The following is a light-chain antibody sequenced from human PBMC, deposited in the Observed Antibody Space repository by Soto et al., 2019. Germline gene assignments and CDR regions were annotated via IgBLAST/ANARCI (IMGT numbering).Light chain of an antibody. J-gene: IGKJ3*01. Sequence: EIVMTQSPATLSASPGERATLSCRASQSVRTNLAWYQQKPGQAPRLLIYDASTMATGIPARFSGSGSGTDFTLTIDRLEPEDFAVYYCQDYGSSPFTFGPGTKVDIK. CDR2: DAS. CDR3: QDYGSSPFT. V-gene: IGKV3-15*01. CDR1: QSVRTN.